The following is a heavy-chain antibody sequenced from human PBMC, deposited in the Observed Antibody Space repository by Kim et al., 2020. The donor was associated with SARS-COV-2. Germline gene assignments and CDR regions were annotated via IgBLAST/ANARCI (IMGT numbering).Heavy chain of an antibody. J-gene: IGHJ6*03. V-gene: IGHV3-7*01. CDR3: TRDGLGGGDV. CDR2: IKQDGGEK. CDR1: GFTFTTYY. Sequence: GGSLRLSCAASGFTFTTYYMSWVRQAPGKGQQWVADIKQDGGEKYYIDSVKGRFTISRDNAKNSVYLQMNNLRADDTGVYYCTRDGLGGGDVWGKGPTV.